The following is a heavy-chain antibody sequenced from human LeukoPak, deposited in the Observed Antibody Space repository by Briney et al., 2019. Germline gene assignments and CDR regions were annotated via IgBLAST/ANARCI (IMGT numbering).Heavy chain of an antibody. V-gene: IGHV4-39*01. J-gene: IGHJ3*02. Sequence: PSETLSLTCTVSGDSISNSRYSWGWIRQPPGKGLEWIGTTSYSGSAYYNPSLKSRVTMPVDTSKNQFSLKLSSVTAADTAVYYYARLRGSDAGDAFDIWGQGTVVTVSS. D-gene: IGHD1-26*01. CDR2: TSYSGSA. CDR1: GDSISNSRYS. CDR3: ARLRGSDAGDAFDI.